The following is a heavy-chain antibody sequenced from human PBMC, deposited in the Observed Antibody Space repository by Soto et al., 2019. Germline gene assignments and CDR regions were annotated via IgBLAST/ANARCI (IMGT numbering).Heavy chain of an antibody. CDR2: MNPNSGNT. D-gene: IGHD2-21*02. J-gene: IGHJ6*02. CDR3: ARGAFCGGDCSNYYYYGMDV. Sequence: ASVKVSCKASGYTFTSYDINWVRQATGQGLEWMGWMNPNSGNTGYAQKFQGRVTMTRNTSISTAYMELSSLRSEDTAVYYCARGAFCGGDCSNYYYYGMDVWGQGTTVTVSS. CDR1: GYTFTSYD. V-gene: IGHV1-8*01.